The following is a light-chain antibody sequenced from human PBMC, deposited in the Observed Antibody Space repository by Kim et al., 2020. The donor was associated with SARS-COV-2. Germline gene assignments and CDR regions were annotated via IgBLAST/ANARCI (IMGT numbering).Light chain of an antibody. CDR3: QQYGSSPWT. J-gene: IGKJ1*01. V-gene: IGKV3-20*01. Sequence: SPGERATLSCRASQSVSSGYLAWYQHKPGQAPRLLIFGASSRATGIPDRFSGSGSGTDFTLTISRLEPEDFAVYYCQQYGSSPWTFGQGTKVDIK. CDR2: GAS. CDR1: QSVSSGY.